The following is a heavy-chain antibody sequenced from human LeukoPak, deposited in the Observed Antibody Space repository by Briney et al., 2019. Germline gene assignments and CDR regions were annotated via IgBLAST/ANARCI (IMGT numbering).Heavy chain of an antibody. D-gene: IGHD3-9*01. CDR1: GYTFTNYG. CDR3: ARAPLKYDISTGHPSGYYYYGLDV. J-gene: IGHJ6*04. CDR2: INSYSGNT. V-gene: IGHV1-18*04. Sequence: ASVKVSCKASGYTFTNYGFNWVRQAPGQGLEWMGWINSYSGNTYYAQKFQGRVTMTTDTSTTTVYMELRSLESDDTAVYYCARAPLKYDISTGHPSGYYYYGLDVWGKGTTVTVSS.